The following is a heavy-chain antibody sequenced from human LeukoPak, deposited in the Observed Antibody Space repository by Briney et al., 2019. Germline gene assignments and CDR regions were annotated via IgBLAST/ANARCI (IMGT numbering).Heavy chain of an antibody. V-gene: IGHV4-34*01. J-gene: IGHJ4*02. CDR2: INHSGST. CDR1: GGSFSGYY. CDR3: ARAGDSSGYYYFDY. D-gene: IGHD3-22*01. Sequence: PSETLSLTCAVYGGSFSGYYWRWLRQPPGKGLEWIGEINHSGSTNYNPSLKSRVTISVDTSKNQFSLKLSSVTAEDTAVYYCARAGDSSGYYYFDYWGQGTLVTVSS.